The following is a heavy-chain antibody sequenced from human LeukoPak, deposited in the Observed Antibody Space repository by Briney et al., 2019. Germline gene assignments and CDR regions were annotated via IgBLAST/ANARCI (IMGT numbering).Heavy chain of an antibody. CDR2: ISGSGGST. D-gene: IGHD3/OR15-3a*01. CDR3: ARGDWFRPLGAYDY. CDR1: GFTFSSYA. J-gene: IGHJ4*02. Sequence: GGSLRLSCAASGFTFSSYAMSWVRQAPGKGLEWVSAISGSGGSTYYADSVKGRFTISRDNSKNTLYLQMNSLRAEDTAVYYCARGDWFRPLGAYDYWGQGTLVTVSS. V-gene: IGHV3-23*01.